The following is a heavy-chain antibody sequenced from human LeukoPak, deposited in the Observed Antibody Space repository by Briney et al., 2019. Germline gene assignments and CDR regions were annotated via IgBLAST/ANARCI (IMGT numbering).Heavy chain of an antibody. J-gene: IGHJ4*02. CDR1: GFTFSSYW. CDR2: IKQDGSEK. Sequence: PGGSLRLSCAASGFTFSSYWMSWVRQAPGKGLEGVANIKQDGSEKYYVDSVKGRFTISRDNAKNLLYLQMTNLRAEDTAVYYCASPDCGSTSCSQGYFDYWGQGTMVSV. D-gene: IGHD2-2*01. V-gene: IGHV3-7*01. CDR3: ASPDCGSTSCSQGYFDY.